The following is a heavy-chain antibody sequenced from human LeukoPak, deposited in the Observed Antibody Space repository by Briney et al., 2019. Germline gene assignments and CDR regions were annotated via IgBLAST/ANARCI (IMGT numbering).Heavy chain of an antibody. Sequence: GESLKISCKVSGYSFTTSWIGWVRQMSGKGLEWMGIIYPGDSDARYSPSFQGQVTMSADKSISSASLQWSSLKASDTAMYYCAVGYRNGYLDYWGQGTLVTVAS. V-gene: IGHV5-51*01. CDR3: AVGYRNGYLDY. J-gene: IGHJ4*02. CDR1: GYSFTTSW. CDR2: IYPGDSDA. D-gene: IGHD5-18*01.